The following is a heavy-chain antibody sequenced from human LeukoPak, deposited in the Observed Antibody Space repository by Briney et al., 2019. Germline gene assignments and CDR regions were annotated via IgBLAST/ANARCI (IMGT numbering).Heavy chain of an antibody. D-gene: IGHD2-21*01. V-gene: IGHV4-59*01. CDR1: GGSISSYY. CDR2: IYYSGST. CDR3: TAYCGGDCYPENWYFDL. J-gene: IGHJ2*01. Sequence: SETLSLTCTVSGGSISSYYWSWTRQPPGKGLEWIGYIYYSGSTNYNPSLKSRVTISVDTSKNQFSLKLSSVTAADTAVYYCTAYCGGDCYPENWYFDLWGRGTLVTVSS.